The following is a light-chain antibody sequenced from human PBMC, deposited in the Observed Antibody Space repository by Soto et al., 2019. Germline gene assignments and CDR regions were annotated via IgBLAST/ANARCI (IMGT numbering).Light chain of an antibody. CDR1: SSDVGAYNY. V-gene: IGLV2-11*01. CDR2: DVS. J-gene: IGLJ2*01. CDR3: CSYASSFVV. Sequence: QSALTQPRSVSGSPGQSVTISCTGTSSDVGAYNYVSWYQQHPGRVPKLMIYDVSERPSGVPDRFSGSKSGNAASLTISGLQAEDEADYYCCSYASSFVVFGGGTKLTVL.